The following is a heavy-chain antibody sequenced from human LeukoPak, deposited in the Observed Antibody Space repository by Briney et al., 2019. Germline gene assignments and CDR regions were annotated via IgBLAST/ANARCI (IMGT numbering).Heavy chain of an antibody. CDR3: AKSTLVPTILDY. J-gene: IGHJ4*02. V-gene: IGHV3-23*01. D-gene: IGHD6-13*01. Sequence: GGSLRLSCAASGFTFSSYGMSWVRQAPGKGLEWVSAISGSGGSTYYADSVKGRFTISRDNSKNTLYLQMNSLRAEDTAVYYCAKSTLVPTILDYWGQGTLVTVSS. CDR2: ISGSGGST. CDR1: GFTFSSYG.